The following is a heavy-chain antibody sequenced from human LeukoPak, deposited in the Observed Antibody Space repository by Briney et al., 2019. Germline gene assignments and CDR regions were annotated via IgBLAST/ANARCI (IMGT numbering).Heavy chain of an antibody. J-gene: IGHJ4*02. CDR1: GYSISSGDYY. D-gene: IGHD6-19*01. CDR3: ARADGQWLALDY. V-gene: IGHV4-30-4*01. CDR2: IYHTGIT. Sequence: ASETLSLTCTVSGYSISSGDYYWTWIRQPPGKGLEWIGEIYHTGITNYNPSLKSRVTISVDTSKNQFSLKLSSVTAADTAVYYCARADGQWLALDYWGQGTLVTVSS.